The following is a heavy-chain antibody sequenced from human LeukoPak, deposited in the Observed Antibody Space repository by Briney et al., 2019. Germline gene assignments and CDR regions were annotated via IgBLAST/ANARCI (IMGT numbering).Heavy chain of an antibody. CDR3: ARSNYGSGSYYNN. D-gene: IGHD3-10*01. J-gene: IGHJ4*02. Sequence: SETLSLTCTVSSGSISSGAYYWGWIRQPPGKGLEWIGTIHYSGTTYYNPSLQSRVTISVDTSKNQFSLKLSSVTAADTAVYYCARSNYGSGSYYNNWGQGTLVTVPS. CDR2: IHYSGTT. V-gene: IGHV4-39*07. CDR1: SGSISSGAYY.